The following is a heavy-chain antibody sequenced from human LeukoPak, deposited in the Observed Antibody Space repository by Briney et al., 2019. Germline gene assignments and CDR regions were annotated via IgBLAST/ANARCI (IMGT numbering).Heavy chain of an antibody. D-gene: IGHD4-23*01. Sequence: PSETLSLTCTVSGGSISSSSYYWGWIRQPPGKGLEWIGYIYYSGSGSTNYNPSLKSRVSISVDTSKNHFSLKLSSVTAADTAVYYCARRGGHGGSFDYWGQGTLVTVSS. V-gene: IGHV4-61*05. CDR2: IYYSGSGST. J-gene: IGHJ4*02. CDR1: GGSISSSSYY. CDR3: ARRGGHGGSFDY.